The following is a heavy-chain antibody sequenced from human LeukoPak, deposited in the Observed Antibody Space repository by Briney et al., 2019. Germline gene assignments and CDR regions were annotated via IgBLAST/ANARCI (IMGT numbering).Heavy chain of an antibody. CDR2: ISAYNGNT. J-gene: IGHJ4*02. D-gene: IGHD5-18*01. Sequence: ASVKLSCKASGYTFTSYGISWVRQAPGQGLEWMGWISAYNGNTNYAQGVQGRVNMTTDTSTSTAYMELRSLRSDDKAVYYWARDVDTSMAYYFDCWGQGTLVTVSS. CDR3: ARDVDTSMAYYFDC. V-gene: IGHV1-18*01. CDR1: GYTFTSYG.